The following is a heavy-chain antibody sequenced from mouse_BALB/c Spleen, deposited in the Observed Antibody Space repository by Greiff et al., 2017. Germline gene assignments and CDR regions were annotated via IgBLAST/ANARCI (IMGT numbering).Heavy chain of an antibody. J-gene: IGHJ4*01. D-gene: IGHD2-4*01. V-gene: IGHV1-37*01. Sequence: EVKLQESGPELVKPGASMKISCKASGYSFTGYTMNWVKQSHGKNLEWIGLINPYNGGTSYNQKFKGKATLTVDKSSSTAYMELLSLTSEDSAVYYCARGGYYYYDYDDYAMDYWGQGTSVTVSS. CDR1: GYSFTGYT. CDR3: ARGGYYYYDYDDYAMDY. CDR2: INPYNGGT.